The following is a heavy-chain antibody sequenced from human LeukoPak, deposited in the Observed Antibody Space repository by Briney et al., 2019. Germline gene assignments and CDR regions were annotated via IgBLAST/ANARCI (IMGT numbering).Heavy chain of an antibody. D-gene: IGHD6-13*01. CDR3: AKGLYSSSYYYYGMDV. V-gene: IGHV3-30*18. CDR2: ISYDGRNK. Sequence: PGGSLRLSCAASGFTFSNYGMHWVRQAPGKGLEWVTLISYDGRNKYYADSVKGRFTVSRDNSKNTLYLQMNSLRAEDTAVYYCAKGLYSSSYYYYGMDVWRKGTTVSVSS. J-gene: IGHJ6*04. CDR1: GFTFSNYG.